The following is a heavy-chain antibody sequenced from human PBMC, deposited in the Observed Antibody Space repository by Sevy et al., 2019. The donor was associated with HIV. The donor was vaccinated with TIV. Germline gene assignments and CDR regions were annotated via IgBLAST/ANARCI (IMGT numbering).Heavy chain of an antibody. Sequence: GGSLRLSCAASGFTFSSYWMHWVRQAPGKGLVWVSRINSDGSSTSYADSVKGRLTISRDNAKNTLYLQMNSLRAEDTAVYYCAREEYYGSGSYYDGDAFDIWGQGTMVTVSS. D-gene: IGHD3-10*01. V-gene: IGHV3-74*01. J-gene: IGHJ3*02. CDR3: AREEYYGSGSYYDGDAFDI. CDR1: GFTFSSYW. CDR2: INSDGSST.